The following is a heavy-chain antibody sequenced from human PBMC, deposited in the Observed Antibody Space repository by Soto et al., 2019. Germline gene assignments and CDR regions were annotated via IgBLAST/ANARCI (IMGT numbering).Heavy chain of an antibody. CDR2: ISAYNGNT. Sequence: ASVKVSCKASGYTFTSYGISWVRQAPGQGLEWMGWISAYNGNTNYAQKLQGRVTMTTDTSTSTAYMELRSLRSDDTAVYYCAGKGYSGYDYLAWFDPWGQGTLVTVSS. J-gene: IGHJ5*02. D-gene: IGHD5-12*01. CDR1: GYTFTSYG. CDR3: AGKGYSGYDYLAWFDP. V-gene: IGHV1-18*01.